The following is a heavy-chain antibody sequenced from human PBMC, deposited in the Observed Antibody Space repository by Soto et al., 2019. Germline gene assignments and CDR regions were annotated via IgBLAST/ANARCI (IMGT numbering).Heavy chain of an antibody. CDR1: GDSVSSDTAA. Sequence: QVQLQQSGPGLVKPSQTLSLTCAISGDSVSSDTAAWNWIRQSPSRGLEWLGRTYYRSKWYNDFAISVESRISIEASTPKNRFSLGLRALPPKDRVVYDGARDRGGLCYWGQGTLVTVSS. CDR3: ARDRGGLCY. D-gene: IGHD3-16*01. CDR2: TYYRSKWYN. V-gene: IGHV6-1*01. J-gene: IGHJ1*01.